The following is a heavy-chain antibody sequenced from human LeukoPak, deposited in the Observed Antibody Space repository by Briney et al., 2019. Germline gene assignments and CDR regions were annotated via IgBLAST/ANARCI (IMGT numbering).Heavy chain of an antibody. CDR3: ARSTDSWTNYYGMDV. CDR2: INSDETRT. Sequence: GGSLRLSCAASGFTFSSYWMHWVRQAPGKGLVWVSRINSDETRTNFADSVKGRFTISRDNAKNTLYLQMNSLRAEDTAVYYCARSTDSWTNYYGMDVWGQGTTVTVSS. CDR1: GFTFSSYW. J-gene: IGHJ6*02. D-gene: IGHD3/OR15-3a*01. V-gene: IGHV3-74*01.